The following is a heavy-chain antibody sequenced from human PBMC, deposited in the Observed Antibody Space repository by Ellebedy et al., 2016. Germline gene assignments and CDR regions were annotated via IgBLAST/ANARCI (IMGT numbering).Heavy chain of an antibody. Sequence: GESLKISXKGSGYSFTSYWIGWVRQMPGKGLEWMGIIYPGHSDTRYSPSFQGQVTISADKSISTAYLQWSSLKASDTAMYYCARQVPYSSSWYEGYYFDYWGQGTLVTVSS. CDR1: GYSFTSYW. CDR2: IYPGHSDT. CDR3: ARQVPYSSSWYEGYYFDY. J-gene: IGHJ4*02. V-gene: IGHV5-51*01. D-gene: IGHD6-13*01.